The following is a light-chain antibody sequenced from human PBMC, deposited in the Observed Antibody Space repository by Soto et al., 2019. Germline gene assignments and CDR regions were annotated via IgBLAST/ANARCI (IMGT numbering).Light chain of an antibody. V-gene: IGLV1-40*01. CDR3: QSYDRSLSGSV. J-gene: IGLJ3*02. CDR1: SSNIGAGYD. Sequence: QSVLTQPPSVSGAPGQRVTISCTGSSSNIGAGYDVHWYQQLPGTAPKLLIYGNSNRPSGDPDRFSGYKSGTSASLAINGLQAEDDADYYCQSYDRSLSGSVFGGRTKLTVL. CDR2: GNS.